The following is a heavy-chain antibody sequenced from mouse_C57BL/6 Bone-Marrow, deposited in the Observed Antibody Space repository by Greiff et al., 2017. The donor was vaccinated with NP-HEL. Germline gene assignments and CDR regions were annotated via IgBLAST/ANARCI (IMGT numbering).Heavy chain of an antibody. D-gene: IGHD1-1*01. CDR2: ISYSGST. Sequence: EVQLQQSGPGMVKPSQSLSLTCTVTGYSITSGYDWHWIRHFPGNKLEWMGYISYSGSTNYNPSLKSRISITHDTSKNHFFLKLKSVTTEDTATYYCARGATVSFDYWGQGTTLTVSS. CDR1: GYSITSGYD. V-gene: IGHV3-1*01. J-gene: IGHJ2*01. CDR3: ARGATVSFDY.